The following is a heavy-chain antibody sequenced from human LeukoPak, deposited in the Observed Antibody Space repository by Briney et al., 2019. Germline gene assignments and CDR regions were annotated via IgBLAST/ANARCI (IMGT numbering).Heavy chain of an antibody. J-gene: IGHJ4*02. V-gene: IGHV5-51*01. D-gene: IGHD6-19*01. CDR3: ARLSARYSSGPFHY. CDR1: GYSFTSYW. Sequence: RGESLKISCKGSGYSFTSYWIGWVRQMPGKGLEWMVIIYPGDSDTRYSPSFQGQVTISADKSISTAYLQWSSLKASDTAMYYCARLSARYSSGPFHYWGQGTLVTVSS. CDR2: IYPGDSDT.